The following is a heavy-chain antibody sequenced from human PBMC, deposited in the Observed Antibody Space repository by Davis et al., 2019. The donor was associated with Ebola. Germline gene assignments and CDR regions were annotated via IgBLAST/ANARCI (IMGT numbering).Heavy chain of an antibody. CDR2: MNPNSGNT. V-gene: IGHV1-8*01. CDR1: GYTFTSYD. D-gene: IGHD2-15*01. J-gene: IGHJ4*02. CDR3: ARGVCSGGSCRLLSNY. Sequence: ASVKVSCKASGYTFTSYDINWVRQATGQGLEWMGWMNPNSGNTGYAQKFQDRVTMTRNTSISTAYMELSSLTSDDTAMYYCARGVCSGGSCRLLSNYWGQGTLVTVSS.